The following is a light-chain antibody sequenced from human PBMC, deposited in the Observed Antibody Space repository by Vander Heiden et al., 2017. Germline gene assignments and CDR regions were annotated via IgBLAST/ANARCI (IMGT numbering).Light chain of an antibody. Sequence: EIVLTQPPGSLSLSPGERATLSCRASQSFTSTYLAWYQQKPGQAPRLLIYGASTRATGIPERFSGSGSGTDFTLTINRLEAEDSAVYYCQQYGSSFDTFGQGTKLDIK. J-gene: IGKJ2*01. V-gene: IGKV3-20*01. CDR3: QQYGSSFDT. CDR2: GAS. CDR1: QSFTSTY.